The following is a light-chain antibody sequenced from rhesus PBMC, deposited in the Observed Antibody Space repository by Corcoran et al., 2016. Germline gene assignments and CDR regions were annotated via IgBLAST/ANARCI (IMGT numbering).Light chain of an antibody. V-gene: IGKV1-32*01. Sequence: DIQMTQSPSSLSASVGDRVTITCRASQGICCYLNWYQQKPRKAPKLLIYYKKRLESGVPSRFSGSGSGTDFILPISSLQPEDVATYYCQQYNSMPRTFGEGTKVDIK. CDR2: YKK. CDR3: QQYNSMPRT. CDR1: QGICCY. J-gene: IGKJ4*01.